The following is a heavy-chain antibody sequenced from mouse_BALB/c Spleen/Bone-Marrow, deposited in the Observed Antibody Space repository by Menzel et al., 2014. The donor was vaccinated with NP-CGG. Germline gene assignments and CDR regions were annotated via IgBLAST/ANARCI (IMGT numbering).Heavy chain of an antibody. V-gene: IGHV1-5*01. J-gene: IGHJ1*01. Sequence: VQLQQSGTVLARPGASVKMSCKASDYTFTSYRMHWLKQRPGQGLEWIGAIYPGNSDTSYNQKFKGKAELTAVTSTSTAYMDLSSLTNEDSAVYYCTLDYFGQGDWFFDVWGAGTTVTVSS. D-gene: IGHD2-1*01. CDR3: TLDYFGQGDWFFDV. CDR1: DYTFTSYR. CDR2: IYPGNSDT.